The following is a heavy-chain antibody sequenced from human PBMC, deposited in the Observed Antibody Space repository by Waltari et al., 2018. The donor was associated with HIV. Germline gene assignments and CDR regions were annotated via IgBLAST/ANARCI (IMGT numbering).Heavy chain of an antibody. V-gene: IGHV4-61*02. Sequence: QVQLQESGPGLVKPSQTRSLTCTVSGGSLSSGSYYWSWIRQPAGKGLEWIGRIYTSGRTNYNPSLKSRVTISVDTSKNQFSLKLSSVTAADTAVYYCARESSIAAPRAFDYWGQGTLVTVSS. CDR3: ARESSIAAPRAFDY. CDR1: GGSLSSGSYY. CDR2: IYTSGRT. J-gene: IGHJ4*02. D-gene: IGHD6-6*01.